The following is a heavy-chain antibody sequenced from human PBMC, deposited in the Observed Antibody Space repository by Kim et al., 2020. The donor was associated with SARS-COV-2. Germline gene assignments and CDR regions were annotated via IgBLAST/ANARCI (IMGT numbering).Heavy chain of an antibody. D-gene: IGHD2-15*01. V-gene: IGHV3-53*01. CDR3: ASHPSGGYYFDY. Sequence: GGSLRLSCAASGFTVSSNYMSWVRQAPGKGPEWVSVMYSGGSTYYTDSVNGRFTISRDNSKDTLYLQMNSLRAEDTAVYYCASHPSGGYYFDYWGQGTL. CDR1: GFTVSSNY. J-gene: IGHJ4*02. CDR2: MYSGGST.